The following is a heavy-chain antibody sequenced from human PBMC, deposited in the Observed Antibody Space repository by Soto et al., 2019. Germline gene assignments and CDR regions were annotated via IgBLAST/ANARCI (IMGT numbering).Heavy chain of an antibody. CDR1: GGSISSYY. D-gene: IGHD4-17*01. CDR2: IYDSGRT. V-gene: IGHV4-59*08. Sequence: QVQLQESGPGLVKPSETLSLTCTVSGGSISSYYWSWIRQPPGKGLEWIGYIYDSGRTNYNPSLKIRVTIAVHTSKNQFSLKLSSVTAADTALYYCASHSGDADYHFDYLGQGTLVTVSS. CDR3: ASHSGDADYHFDY. J-gene: IGHJ4*02.